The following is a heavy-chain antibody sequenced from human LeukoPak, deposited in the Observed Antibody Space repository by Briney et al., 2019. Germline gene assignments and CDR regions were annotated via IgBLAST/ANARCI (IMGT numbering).Heavy chain of an antibody. Sequence: PGGSLRPSCAASGFTFSDAWMSWVRQAPGKGLEWVGRIKRKIDGGGTADYAAPVKGRFTISRDDSKNTLFLQMNSLETEDTGVYYCTDDLHYFASDWGQGTLVTVSS. CDR2: IKRKIDGGGTA. V-gene: IGHV3-15*01. CDR1: GFTFSDAW. CDR3: TDDLHYFASD. D-gene: IGHD3-10*01. J-gene: IGHJ4*02.